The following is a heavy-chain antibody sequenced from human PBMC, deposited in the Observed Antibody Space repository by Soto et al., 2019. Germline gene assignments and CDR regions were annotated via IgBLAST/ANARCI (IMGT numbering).Heavy chain of an antibody. Sequence: QVQLVQSGAEVKKPGASVKVSCKASGYTFINYDINWVRQAPGQGLEWVGWMNPDSGNTGYAQNFQGRVTMTGNTSRSSVYMELSSLTSEDTAVYYCARRRGSNGWFDLWGQATLVTVSS. V-gene: IGHV1-8*01. CDR2: MNPDSGNT. D-gene: IGHD2-8*01. J-gene: IGHJ5*02. CDR3: ARRRGSNGWFDL. CDR1: GYTFINYD.